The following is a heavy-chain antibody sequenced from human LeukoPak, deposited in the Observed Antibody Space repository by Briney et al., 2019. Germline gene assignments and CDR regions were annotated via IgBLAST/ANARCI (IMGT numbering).Heavy chain of an antibody. Sequence: PGGSLRLSCAASGFTFSSFSMNWVRQAPGKGLEWVSSISSSSSYIYYADSVKGRFPISRDNAKNSLYLQMNSLRAEDTAVYYCARAAVTAIFGVEYYQHWGQGTLVTVSP. V-gene: IGHV3-21*01. CDR1: GFTFSSFS. J-gene: IGHJ1*01. CDR2: ISSSSSYI. CDR3: ARAAVTAIFGVEYYQH. D-gene: IGHD2-21*02.